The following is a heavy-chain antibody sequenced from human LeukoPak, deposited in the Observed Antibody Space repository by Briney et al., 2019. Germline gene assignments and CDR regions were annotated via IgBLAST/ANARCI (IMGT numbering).Heavy chain of an antibody. D-gene: IGHD3-22*01. V-gene: IGHV1-2*02. Sequence: ASVKVSCKASGYTFTGYYMHWVRQAPGQGLEWMGWINPNSGGTNYAQKFQGRVTMTRDTSISTAYMELSRLRSDDTAVYYCARERVNYYDSSGYSDYWGQGTLVTVSS. CDR3: ARERVNYYDSSGYSDY. CDR2: INPNSGGT. J-gene: IGHJ4*02. CDR1: GYTFTGYY.